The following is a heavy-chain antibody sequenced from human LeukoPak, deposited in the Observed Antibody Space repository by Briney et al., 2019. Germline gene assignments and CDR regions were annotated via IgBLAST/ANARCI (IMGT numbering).Heavy chain of an antibody. CDR3: AGEGNDLGAFDM. CDR2: IEQAGSHK. Sequence: GGSLRLSCAASGFTFNSYWMHWVRQAPGKGPEWVANIEQAGSHKYYADSVRGRFTISRDNAKNSLYLQMNSLGAEDTAVYYCAGEGNDLGAFDMWGQGTMVTVSS. D-gene: IGHD1-1*01. V-gene: IGHV3-7*01. CDR1: GFTFNSYW. J-gene: IGHJ3*02.